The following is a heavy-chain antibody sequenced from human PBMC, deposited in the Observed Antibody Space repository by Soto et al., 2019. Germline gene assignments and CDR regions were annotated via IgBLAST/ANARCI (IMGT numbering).Heavy chain of an antibody. J-gene: IGHJ5*02. V-gene: IGHV3-33*01. CDR1: GFTFRSYG. Sequence: PGGSLRLSCAASGFTFRSYGMHWVRQAPGKGLEWVAVIWYDGSNKYYADSVKGRFTISIDNSKNTLYLQMNSLRAEDTAVYYCASESTPRYYDFWSGPRGGNWFDPWGQGTLVTVSS. D-gene: IGHD3-3*01. CDR3: ASESTPRYYDFWSGPRGGNWFDP. CDR2: IWYDGSNK.